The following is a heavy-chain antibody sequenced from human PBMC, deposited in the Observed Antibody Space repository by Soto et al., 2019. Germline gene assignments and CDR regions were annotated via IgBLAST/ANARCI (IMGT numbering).Heavy chain of an antibody. V-gene: IGHV4-30-4*01. CDR1: GGSISSPDHH. CDR3: ARDSRTPSGGMDV. Sequence: QVQLQESGPGLVKPSQTLSLTCTVSGGSISSPDHHWTWIRQSPGKGLEWIGAIYYSASTYHNPSLVSRLRISVDTSKNQFSLRLTSVTAADTAVYYCARDSRTPSGGMDVWGQGTTVTVSS. J-gene: IGHJ6*02. CDR2: IYYSAST.